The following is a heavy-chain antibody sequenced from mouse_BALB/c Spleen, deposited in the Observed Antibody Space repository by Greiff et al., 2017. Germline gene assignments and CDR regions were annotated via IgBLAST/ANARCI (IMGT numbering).Heavy chain of an antibody. V-gene: IGHV5-15*02. CDR2: ISNLAYSI. CDR1: GFTFSDYG. J-gene: IGHJ2*01. CDR3: ARIYYVCDDYFDY. Sequence: EVQLVESGGGLVQPGGSRKLSCAASGFTFSDYGMAWVRQAPGKGPEWVAFISNLAYSIYYADTVTGRFTISRENAKNTLYLEMSRLRSEDTAMYYCARIYYVCDDYFDYWGQGTTLTVSS. D-gene: IGHD2-2*01.